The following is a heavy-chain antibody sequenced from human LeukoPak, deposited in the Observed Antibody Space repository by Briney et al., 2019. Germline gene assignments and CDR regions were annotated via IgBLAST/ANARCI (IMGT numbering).Heavy chain of an antibody. D-gene: IGHD3-3*01. CDR3: TTFLGGPKTYYDFWSGSPPPID. J-gene: IGHJ4*02. CDR2: IWYDGSNK. CDR1: GFTFSSYG. V-gene: IGHV3-33*01. Sequence: PGGSLRLSCAASGFTFSSYGMHWVRQAPGKGLEWVAVIWYDGSNKYYADSVKGRFTISRDNSKNTLYLQMNSLKTEDTAVYYCTTFLGGPKTYYDFWSGSPPPIDWGQGTLVTVSS.